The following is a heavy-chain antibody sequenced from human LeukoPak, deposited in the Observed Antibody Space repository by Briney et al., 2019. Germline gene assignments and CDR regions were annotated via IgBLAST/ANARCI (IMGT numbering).Heavy chain of an antibody. CDR3: ARSPAYSSGSTCYGHNWFDP. Sequence: GASVKVSCKASGDTFTSHYIHLVRQAPGQGLEWMGISNPRGGSTSHAQKFQGRVTMTTDTSTSTVYMELSSLRSEDTAVYYCARSPAYSSGSTCYGHNWFDPWGQGTLVTVSS. D-gene: IGHD2-15*01. V-gene: IGHV1-46*01. CDR1: GDTFTSHY. J-gene: IGHJ5*02. CDR2: SNPRGGST.